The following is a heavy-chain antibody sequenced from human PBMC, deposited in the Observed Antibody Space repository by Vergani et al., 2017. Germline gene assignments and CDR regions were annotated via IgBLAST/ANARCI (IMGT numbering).Heavy chain of an antibody. Sequence: QVQLVESGGGVVQPGRSLRLSCAASGFTFSSYGMHWVRQAPGKGLEWVAVIWYDGSNKYYADSVKGRFTISRDNSKNTLYLQMNSLKTEDTAVYYCTTDPLYGSGSYLYYYYYGMDVWGQGTTVTVSS. CDR3: TTDPLYGSGSYLYYYYYGMDV. CDR2: IWYDGSNK. D-gene: IGHD3-10*01. V-gene: IGHV3-33*01. J-gene: IGHJ6*02. CDR1: GFTFSSYG.